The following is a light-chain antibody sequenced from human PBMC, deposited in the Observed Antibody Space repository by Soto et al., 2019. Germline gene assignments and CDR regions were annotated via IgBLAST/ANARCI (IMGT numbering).Light chain of an antibody. CDR2: GTS. Sequence: EIVMTQSPATLSVSPGERANLSCRASQSVSSNLAWYQQKPGQAPRLLIYGTSSRATGVPARFSGSGSGTEFTLTIISLQSEDFAVYYCQQYNSWPAFTFGPGTKVDIK. CDR1: QSVSSN. CDR3: QQYNSWPAFT. J-gene: IGKJ3*01. V-gene: IGKV3-15*01.